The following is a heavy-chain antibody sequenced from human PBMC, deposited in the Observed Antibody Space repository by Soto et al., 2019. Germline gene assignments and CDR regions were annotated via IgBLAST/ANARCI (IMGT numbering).Heavy chain of an antibody. D-gene: IGHD3-16*02. Sequence: SVKVSCKASGFTFTSSAVQWVRQARGQRLEWIGWIVVGSGNTNYAQKFQERVTITRDMSTSTAYMELSSLRSEDTAVYYCATLGGHNWGSYRPDIWGQGTLVTVSS. CDR3: ATLGGHNWGSYRPDI. CDR1: GFTFTSSA. J-gene: IGHJ4*02. V-gene: IGHV1-58*01. CDR2: IVVGSGNT.